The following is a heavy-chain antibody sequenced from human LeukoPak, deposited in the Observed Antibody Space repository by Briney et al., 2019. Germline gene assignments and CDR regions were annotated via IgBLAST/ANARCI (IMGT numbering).Heavy chain of an antibody. CDR1: GGSISSGYY. CDR2: IYYSGST. V-gene: IGHV4-61*01. Sequence: SETLSLTCTVSGGSISSGYYWSWIRQPPGKGLEWIGYIYYSGSTNYNPSLKSRVTISVDTSKNQFSLKLSSVTAADTAMYYCARKKGYGWFDPWGQGTLVTVSS. J-gene: IGHJ5*02. D-gene: IGHD4-17*01. CDR3: ARKKGYGWFDP.